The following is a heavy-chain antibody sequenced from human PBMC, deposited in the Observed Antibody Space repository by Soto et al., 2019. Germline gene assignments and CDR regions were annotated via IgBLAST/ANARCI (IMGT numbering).Heavy chain of an antibody. CDR2: VSSSGGST. D-gene: IGHD4-17*01. CDR3: AKLTYGDPVDY. V-gene: IGHV3-23*01. J-gene: IGHJ4*02. Sequence: EVQLLESGGGLVQPGGSLRLSCAASGFTFSKYAMNWVRRAPGKGLEWVSTVSSSGGSTSYADSVKGRFTISRDNSENTLYLQMNSLRAEDTAVYYCAKLTYGDPVDYWGQGTLVTVSS. CDR1: GFTFSKYA.